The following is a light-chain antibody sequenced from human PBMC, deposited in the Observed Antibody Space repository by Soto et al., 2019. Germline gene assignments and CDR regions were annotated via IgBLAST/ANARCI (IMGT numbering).Light chain of an antibody. J-gene: IGKJ3*01. CDR2: DAS. Sequence: EIVLTQSPATLSLSPGERATLSCRASQSVSSYLAWYQQKPGQAPRLLIYDASNRATGIPARFSGSGSGTDFTLTISSLEPVDFAVYYCQQRSNWPLVTFGPGTKVDIK. CDR1: QSVSSY. CDR3: QQRSNWPLVT. V-gene: IGKV3-11*01.